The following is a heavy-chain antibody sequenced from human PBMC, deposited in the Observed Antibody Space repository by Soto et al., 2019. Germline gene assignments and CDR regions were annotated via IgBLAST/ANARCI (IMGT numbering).Heavy chain of an antibody. CDR3: SRAPSAYSRGYGMDV. CDR2: VYYSGTT. J-gene: IGHJ6*02. CDR1: GGSISRYY. Sequence: ASETLSLTCTVSGGSISRYYWSWIRKPPGKGLEWIGYVYYSGTTNYNPSLRSRVTISVDTSNNQFSLRLSSVTAADTAVYYCSRAPSAYSRGYGMDVWGQGTTVTVSS. V-gene: IGHV4-59*01. D-gene: IGHD5-18*01.